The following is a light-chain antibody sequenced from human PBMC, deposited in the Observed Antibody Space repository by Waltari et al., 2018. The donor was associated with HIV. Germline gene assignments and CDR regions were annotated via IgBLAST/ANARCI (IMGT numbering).Light chain of an antibody. Sequence: EIVMPQSPPTLSVSPGERATLSCRASQRVSSNLAWYHQKPGQAPRLLIYGASTRATGIPARFSGSGSGTELTLTISSLQSEDFAVYYCQQYNNWPPLTFGGGTKVEI. V-gene: IGKV3-15*01. CDR3: QQYNNWPPLT. CDR1: QRVSSN. CDR2: GAS. J-gene: IGKJ4*01.